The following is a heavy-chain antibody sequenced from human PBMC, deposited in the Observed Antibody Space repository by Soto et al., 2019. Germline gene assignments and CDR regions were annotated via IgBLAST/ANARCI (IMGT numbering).Heavy chain of an antibody. J-gene: IGHJ6*02. V-gene: IGHV1-69*13. CDR1: GGTFSSYA. D-gene: IGHD6-13*01. Sequence: GASVKFSCKASGGTFSSYAISWVRQAPGQGLEWMGGIIPIFGTANYAQKFQGRVTITADESTSTAYMELSSLRSEDTAVYYCARGRIAAADNYYYGMDVWGQGTTVTVSS. CDR2: IIPIFGTA. CDR3: ARGRIAAADNYYYGMDV.